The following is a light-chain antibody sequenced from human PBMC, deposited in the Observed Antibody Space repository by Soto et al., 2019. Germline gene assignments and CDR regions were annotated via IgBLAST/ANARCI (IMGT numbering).Light chain of an antibody. CDR1: SSDVGGYNF. Sequence: QSVLTQPASVSGSPGQSITISCTGTSSDVGGYNFVSWYQQHPGRAPKLLIYEVSRRPSGVSNRFFGSKSGDTASLTISGLQAEDEADYYCYSYRGYYTRVFGTGTKVTV. V-gene: IGLV2-14*01. CDR3: YSYRGYYTRV. CDR2: EVS. J-gene: IGLJ1*01.